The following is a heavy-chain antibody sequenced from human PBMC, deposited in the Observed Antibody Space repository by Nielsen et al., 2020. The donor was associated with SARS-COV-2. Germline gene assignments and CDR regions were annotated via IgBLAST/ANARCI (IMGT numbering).Heavy chain of an antibody. J-gene: IGHJ6*02. D-gene: IGHD6-13*01. CDR1: VGTFSSYA. CDR2: IIPIFGTA. CDR3: ARVGQQLAPYYYYYYGMDV. Sequence: SVKVSCKASVGTFSSYAITWVRQAPGQGLEWMGGIIPIFGTANYAQKFQGRVTITADESTSTAYMELSSLRSEDTAVYYCARVGQQLAPYYYYYYGMDVWGQGTTVTVSS. V-gene: IGHV1-69*13.